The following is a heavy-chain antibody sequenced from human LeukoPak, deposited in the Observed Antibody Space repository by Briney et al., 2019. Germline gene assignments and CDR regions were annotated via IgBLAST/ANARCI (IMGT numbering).Heavy chain of an antibody. Sequence: SETLSLTCTVSGVSISSSNSYWGWIRQPPGKGLEWIGSIYYSGNTYYNASLKSQVSISIDTSKNQFSLKLSSVTAADTAVYYCARGQGLGGSGSHNWFDPWGQGTLVTVSS. CDR1: GVSISSSNSY. CDR2: IYYSGNT. J-gene: IGHJ5*02. V-gene: IGHV4-39*01. CDR3: ARGQGLGGSGSHNWFDP. D-gene: IGHD3-10*01.